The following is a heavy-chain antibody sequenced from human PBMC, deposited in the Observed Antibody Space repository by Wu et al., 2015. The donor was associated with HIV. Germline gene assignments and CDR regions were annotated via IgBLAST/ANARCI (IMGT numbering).Heavy chain of an antibody. D-gene: IGHD3-22*01. CDR2: IIPIFGTA. J-gene: IGHJ6*02. CDR1: GGTFSSYA. V-gene: IGHV1-69*13. Sequence: QVQLVQSGAEVKKPGSSVKVSCKASGGTFSSYAISWVRQAPGQGLEWMGRIIPIFGTANYAQKFQGRVTITADESTSTAYMELSSLRSEDTAVYYCARSRPYYDSSGGMDYYYYGMDVWGQGTTVTVSS. CDR3: ARSRPYYDSSGGMDYYYYGMDV.